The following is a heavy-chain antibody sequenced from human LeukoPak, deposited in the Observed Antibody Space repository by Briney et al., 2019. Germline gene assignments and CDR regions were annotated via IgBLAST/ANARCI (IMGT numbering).Heavy chain of an antibody. CDR3: ARGLENDFWSGYYSAY. V-gene: IGHV1-18*01. CDR2: ISAYNGNT. Sequence: GASVKVSCKASGYTFTSYGISWVRQAPGQGLEWMGWISAYNGNTNYAQKLQGRVTMTTDTSTSTAYMELRSLRSDDTAVYYCARGLENDFWSGYYSAYWGQGTLVTVSS. CDR1: GYTFTSYG. J-gene: IGHJ4*02. D-gene: IGHD3-3*01.